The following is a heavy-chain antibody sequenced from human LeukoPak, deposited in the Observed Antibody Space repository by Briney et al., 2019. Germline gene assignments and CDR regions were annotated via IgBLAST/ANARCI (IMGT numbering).Heavy chain of an antibody. J-gene: IGHJ4*02. D-gene: IGHD6-19*01. CDR2: IKQDGSKT. CDR1: GFIFSNYW. V-gene: IGHV3-7*01. Sequence: RGSLRLSCAASGFIFSNYWMTWVRQAPGKGLEWVANIKQDGSKTSYVDSVKGRFTISRDNAKNSLYLQMNSLRAEDTAVYYCAGPPQAGPFDYWGQGILVTVSS. CDR3: AGPPQAGPFDY.